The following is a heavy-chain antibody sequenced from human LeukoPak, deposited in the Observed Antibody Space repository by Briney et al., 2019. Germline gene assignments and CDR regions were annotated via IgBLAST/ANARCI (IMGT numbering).Heavy chain of an antibody. V-gene: IGHV1-8*01. CDR3: ARDPPPGTVGNNWFDP. J-gene: IGHJ5*02. CDR2: MNPNSGNT. Sequence: ASVKVSCKASGYTFTSYDINWVRQATGQGLEWMGWMNPNSGNTGYAQKFQGRVTMTRNTSISTAYMELSSLRSEDTAVYYCARDPPPGTVGNNWFDPWGQGTLVTVSS. D-gene: IGHD1-26*01. CDR1: GYTFTSYD.